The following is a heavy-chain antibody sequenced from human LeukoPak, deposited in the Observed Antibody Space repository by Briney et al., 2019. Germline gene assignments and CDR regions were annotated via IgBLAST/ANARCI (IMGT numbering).Heavy chain of an antibody. J-gene: IGHJ4*02. CDR3: ARDARITIFGVVIMMRLGFFDY. D-gene: IGHD3-3*01. CDR1: GFTFSSYA. CDR2: ISYDGSNK. V-gene: IGHV3-30-3*01. Sequence: GGSLRLSCAASGFTFSSYAMHWVRQAPGKGLEWVAVISYDGSNKYYADSVKGRFTISRDNSKDTLYLQMNSLRAEDTAVYYCARDARITIFGVVIMMRLGFFDYWGQGTLVTVSS.